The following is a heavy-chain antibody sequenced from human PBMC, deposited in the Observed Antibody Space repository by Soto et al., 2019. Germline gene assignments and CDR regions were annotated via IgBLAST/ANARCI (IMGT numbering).Heavy chain of an antibody. V-gene: IGHV3-21*01. CDR3: ARGDRGGYYYDSSGTANFDY. J-gene: IGHJ4*02. CDR1: GFTFSSYS. Sequence: GGSLRLSCAASGFTFSSYSMNWVRQAPGKGLEWVSSISSSSSYIYYADSVKGRFTISRDNAKNSLYLQMNSLRAEDTAVYYCARGDRGGYYYDSSGTANFDYWGQGTLVTVSS. D-gene: IGHD3-22*01. CDR2: ISSSSSYI.